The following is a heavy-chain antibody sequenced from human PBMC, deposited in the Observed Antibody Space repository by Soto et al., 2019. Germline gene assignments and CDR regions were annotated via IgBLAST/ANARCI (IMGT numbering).Heavy chain of an antibody. CDR2: IYYSGST. CDR3: VSITYCGGDCYSTWFDP. Sequence: SETLSLTCTVSGGSISSGGYYWNWIRQHPGKGLEWIGYIYYSGSTYYNPSLKSRVTISVDTSKNQFSLKLSSVTAADTVVYYCVSITYCGGDCYSTWFDPWGQGTLVTVSS. D-gene: IGHD2-21*02. J-gene: IGHJ5*02. CDR1: GGSISSGGYY. V-gene: IGHV4-31*03.